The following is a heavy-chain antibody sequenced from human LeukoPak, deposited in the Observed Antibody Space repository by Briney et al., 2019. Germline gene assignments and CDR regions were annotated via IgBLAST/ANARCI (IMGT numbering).Heavy chain of an antibody. CDR1: GLTFRNYA. V-gene: IGHV3-23*01. CDR2: ISGDGTET. CDR3: AKGGHYSFFDY. Sequence: GGSLRLSCAASGLTFRNYAMSWVREAPGKGLEWVSTISGDGTETFFADSVRGRYTISRDNSKSTVSLQMNSLRVEDMAVYYCAKGGHYSFFDYWGRGTLVIVSS. D-gene: IGHD2-15*01. J-gene: IGHJ4*02.